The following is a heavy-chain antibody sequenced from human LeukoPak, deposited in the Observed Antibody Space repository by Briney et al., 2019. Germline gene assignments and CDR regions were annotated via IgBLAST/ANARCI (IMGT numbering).Heavy chain of an antibody. J-gene: IGHJ3*02. D-gene: IGHD4-17*01. V-gene: IGHV3-11*05. CDR2: ISSSNSCT. CDR3: ARDAVVPAGVVDYGDYVGAFDI. Sequence: GGSLRLSCAASGFTFSDYYMSWIRQAPGKGLEWVSYISSSNSCTNYADSVKGRFTISRDNAKSSLYLEMNSLRADDTAVYYCARDAVVPAGVVDYGDYVGAFDIWGQGTLVTVSS. CDR1: GFTFSDYY.